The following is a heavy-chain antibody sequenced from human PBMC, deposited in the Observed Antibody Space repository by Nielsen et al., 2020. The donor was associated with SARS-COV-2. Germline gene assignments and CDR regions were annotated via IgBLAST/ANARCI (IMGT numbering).Heavy chain of an antibody. CDR1: GESFSDNK. J-gene: IGHJ6*03. D-gene: IGHD1-14*01. CDR2: IDHSGGT. Sequence: SETLSLTCAVSGESFSDNKWNWVRQPPGKGLEWIGEIDHSGGTSYNPSLKSRVTMSVDTSKNQFSLTLNSVTAADTAVYFCARGKRSYSGTFLSYYYYYYMDVWGKGPRSPSP. V-gene: IGHV4-34*01. CDR3: ARGKRSYSGTFLSYYYYYYMDV.